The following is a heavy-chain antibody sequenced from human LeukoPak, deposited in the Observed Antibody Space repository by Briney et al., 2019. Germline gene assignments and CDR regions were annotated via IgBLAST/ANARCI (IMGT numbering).Heavy chain of an antibody. CDR2: IYYSGST. D-gene: IGHD3-3*01. V-gene: IGHV4-59*08. Sequence: SETLSLTCTVSGGSISSYYWSWIRQPPGKGLEWIGYIYYSGSTNYNPSLKSRVTISVDTSKDQFSLKLSSVTAADTAVYYCARQIRVWRTRGGYYYYYGKDVWGQGTMVNVSS. CDR3: ARQIRVWRTRGGYYYYYGKDV. J-gene: IGHJ6*02. CDR1: GGSISSYY.